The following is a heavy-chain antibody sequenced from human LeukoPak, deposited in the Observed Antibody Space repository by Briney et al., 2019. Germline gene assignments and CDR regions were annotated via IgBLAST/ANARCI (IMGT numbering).Heavy chain of an antibody. CDR2: MNPNSGNT. D-gene: IGHD3-22*01. CDR3: ARATRTMIVVASPAAYYFDY. CDR1: GYTFTIYD. J-gene: IGHJ4*02. V-gene: IGHV1-8*01. Sequence: ASVKVSCKASGYTFTIYDINWVRQATGQGLEWMGWMNPNSGNTGYAQKFQGRVTMTRNTSISTAYMELSSLRSEDTAVYYCARATRTMIVVASPAAYYFDYWGQGTLVTVSS.